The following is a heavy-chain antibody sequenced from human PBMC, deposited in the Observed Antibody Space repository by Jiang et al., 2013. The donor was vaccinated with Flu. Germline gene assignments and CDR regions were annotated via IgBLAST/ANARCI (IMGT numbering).Heavy chain of an antibody. Sequence: GSGLVKPSETLSLTCTVSGGSISSHYWSWIRQPPGKGLEWIGYIYYSGSTNYNPSLKSRVTISVDTSKNQFSLKLSSVTAADTAVYYCARVSGYPAAFDYWGQGTLVTVSS. CDR1: GGSISSHY. D-gene: IGHD5-12*01. J-gene: IGHJ4*02. V-gene: IGHV4-59*11. CDR2: IYYSGST. CDR3: ARVSGYPAAFDY.